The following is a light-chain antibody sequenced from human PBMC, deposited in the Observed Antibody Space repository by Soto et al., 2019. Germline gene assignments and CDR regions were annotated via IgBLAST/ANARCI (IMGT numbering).Light chain of an antibody. CDR1: QSVSSY. V-gene: IGKV3-11*01. CDR3: QQRSNWPPALT. CDR2: DAS. J-gene: IGKJ4*01. Sequence: EIVLTQPPATLSLSPGERATLSCRASQSVSSYLAWYQQKPGQAPRLLIYDASNRATGIPARFSGSGSGTDFTLTISSLEPEDFAVYYCQQRSNWPPALTFGGGTKVDIK.